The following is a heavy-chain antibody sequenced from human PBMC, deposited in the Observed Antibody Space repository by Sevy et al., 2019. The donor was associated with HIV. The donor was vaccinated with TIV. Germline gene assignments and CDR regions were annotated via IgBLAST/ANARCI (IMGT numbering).Heavy chain of an antibody. D-gene: IGHD3-3*01. Sequence: GGSLRLSCAASGFTFSSYSMNWVRQAPGKGLEWVSSISSSSSYIYYADSVKGRFTIARDNAKNSLYLQMNSLRAEDKAVYYGAREGDKKKYYDFWSSHRDYYYYGMDVWGQGTTVTVSS. CDR3: AREGDKKKYYDFWSSHRDYYYYGMDV. CDR2: ISSSSSYI. V-gene: IGHV3-21*01. CDR1: GFTFSSYS. J-gene: IGHJ6*02.